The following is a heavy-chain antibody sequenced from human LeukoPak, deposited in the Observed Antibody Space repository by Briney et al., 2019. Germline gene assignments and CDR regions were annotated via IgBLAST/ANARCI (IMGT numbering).Heavy chain of an antibody. CDR3: ARHRYYYRSGSYYGAPYYMDV. Sequence: SETLSLTCTVSGGSISSSSYYWGWIRQPPGKGLEGIGSIYYSGSTYYNASLKSRVTISVDTSKNQFSLKLSSVTAADTAVYYCARHRYYYRSGSYYGAPYYMDVWGKGTTVTISS. V-gene: IGHV4-39*01. CDR1: GGSISSSSYY. D-gene: IGHD3-10*01. CDR2: IYYSGST. J-gene: IGHJ6*03.